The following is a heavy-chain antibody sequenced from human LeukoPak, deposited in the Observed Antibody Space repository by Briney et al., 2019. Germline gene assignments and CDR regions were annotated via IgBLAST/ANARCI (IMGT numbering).Heavy chain of an antibody. CDR2: INPNNGGT. V-gene: IGHV1-2*02. CDR1: GYTFTVYN. J-gene: IGHJ6*03. Sequence: ASVKVSCKASGYTFTVYNIHWVRQAPGQGLEWMGWINPNNGGTNYAQKFQGRVTMTRDTSISTAYMELSRLRSDDTAVYYCARGLSGPYYYYYMDVWGKGTTVTVSS. CDR3: ARGLSGPYYYYYMDV. D-gene: IGHD2-15*01.